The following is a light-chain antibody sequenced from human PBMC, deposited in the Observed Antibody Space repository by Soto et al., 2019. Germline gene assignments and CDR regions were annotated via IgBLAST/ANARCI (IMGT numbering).Light chain of an antibody. CDR2: DVS. CDR1: SSDVGGYNY. CDR3: SSYTSSSTLSTYV. V-gene: IGLV2-14*03. J-gene: IGLJ1*01. Sequence: QSVLIQPASVSGSPGQSITISCTGTSSDVGGYNYVSWYQHHPGKAPKLMIYDVSNRPSGVSNRFSGSKSGNTASLIIPGLQAEDEADYYCSSYTSSSTLSTYVFGTGTKVTVL.